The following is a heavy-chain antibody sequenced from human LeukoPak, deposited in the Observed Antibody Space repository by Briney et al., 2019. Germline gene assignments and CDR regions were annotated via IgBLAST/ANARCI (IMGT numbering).Heavy chain of an antibody. J-gene: IGHJ4*02. D-gene: IGHD1-1*01. CDR3: ARGLLQ. V-gene: IGHV4-61*02. Sequence: SETLSLTCTVSGGSISSGSYYWSWTRQPAGKGLEWIGRIYTSGSTNYNPSLKSRVTISVDTSKNQFSLKLSSVTAADTAVYYCARGLLQWGQGTLVTVSS. CDR1: GGSISSGSYY. CDR2: IYTSGST.